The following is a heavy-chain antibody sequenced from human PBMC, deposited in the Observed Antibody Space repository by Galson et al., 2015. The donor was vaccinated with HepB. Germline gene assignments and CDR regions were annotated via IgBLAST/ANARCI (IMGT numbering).Heavy chain of an antibody. CDR2: IYHGEYHT. V-gene: IGHV5-51*01. CDR1: GHSLTTYW. Sequence: SGAAVKKPGATLKISCKGSGHSLTTYWIGWGRQMPGKGLKWMGIIYHGEYHTSYRPSVQGQVTISADKSNSTAYLQWSSLKASDTAMYYCARRPKYAQGPRFDFWGPGTLVTVSS. D-gene: IGHD2-8*01. CDR3: ARRPKYAQGPRFDF. J-gene: IGHJ4*02.